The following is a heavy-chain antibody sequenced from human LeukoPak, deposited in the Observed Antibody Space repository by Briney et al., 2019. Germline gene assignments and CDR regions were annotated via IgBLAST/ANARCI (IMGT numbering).Heavy chain of an antibody. CDR3: ARGVVAVTGTLSWFDP. V-gene: IGHV4-34*01. CDR1: GGSFSGYY. D-gene: IGHD6-19*01. J-gene: IGHJ5*02. CDR2: INHSGST. Sequence: SETLSLTCAVYGGSFSGYYWSWIRQPPGKGLEWIGEINHSGSTNYNPSLKSRVTISVDTSKNQFSLKLSSVTAADTAVYYCARGVVAVTGTLSWFDPWGQGTPVTVSS.